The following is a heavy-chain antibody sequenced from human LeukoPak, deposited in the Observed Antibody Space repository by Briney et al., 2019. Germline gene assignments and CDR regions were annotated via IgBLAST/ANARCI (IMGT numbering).Heavy chain of an antibody. CDR2: SRNKANSYTT. CDR3: AKNTPHSGRYFYDC. Sequence: GGSLRLSCAASGFTFSSYAMSWVRQAPGKGLEWVGRSRNKANSYTTEYAASVKDRFTISRDHSKNSLYLQMNSLKTEDTAVYYCAKNTPHSGRYFYDCWGQGTLVTVSS. J-gene: IGHJ4*02. D-gene: IGHD1-26*01. V-gene: IGHV3-72*01. CDR1: GFTFSSYA.